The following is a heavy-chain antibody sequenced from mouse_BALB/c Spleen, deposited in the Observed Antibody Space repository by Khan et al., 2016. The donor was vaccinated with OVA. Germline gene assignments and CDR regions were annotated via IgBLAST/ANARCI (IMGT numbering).Heavy chain of an antibody. V-gene: IGHV3-6*02. CDR2: ISYDGSN. CDR3: ARNYYGDSLWFAY. J-gene: IGHJ3*01. CDR1: GYSITSGYY. Sequence: EVQLQESGPGLVKPSHSLSLTCSVTGYSITSGYYWNWIRQFPGNKLEWMGSISYDGSNNYSPSLKNRVSITRDTSKNQFFLQFNSGTIEDTATYYRARNYYGDSLWFAYWGQGTLVTVSA. D-gene: IGHD1-1*02.